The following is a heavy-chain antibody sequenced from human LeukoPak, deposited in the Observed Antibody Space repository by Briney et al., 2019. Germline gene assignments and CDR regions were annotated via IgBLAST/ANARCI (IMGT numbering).Heavy chain of an antibody. CDR1: GFTFDDYA. J-gene: IGHJ3*02. D-gene: IGHD3-22*01. V-gene: IGHV3-9*01. CDR2: ISWNSGSI. CDR3: AKDTSDSSVDAFDI. Sequence: GRSLRLSCAASGFTFDDYAMHWVRQAPGKGLEWVSGISWNSGSIGYADSVKGRFTISRDNAKNSLYLQMNSLRAEDTALYCCAKDTSDSSVDAFDIWGQGTMVTVSS.